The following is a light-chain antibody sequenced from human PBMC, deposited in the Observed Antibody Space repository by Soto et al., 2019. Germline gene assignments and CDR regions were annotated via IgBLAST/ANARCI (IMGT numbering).Light chain of an antibody. J-gene: IGKJ1*01. CDR1: QSVSKN. V-gene: IGKV3-15*01. Sequence: EIVMTQSPATLSVSPGERATLSCRASQSVSKNLAWYQQKPGQAPRLLIYGASTRVTGTPARFSGSGSGTEFTLTISSLQSEDFAVYYCQQYDNWPPWTFGQGTKVEIK. CDR2: GAS. CDR3: QQYDNWPPWT.